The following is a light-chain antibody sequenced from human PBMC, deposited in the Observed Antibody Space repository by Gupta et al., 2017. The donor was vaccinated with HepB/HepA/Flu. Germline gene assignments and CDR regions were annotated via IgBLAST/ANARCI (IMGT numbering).Light chain of an antibody. J-gene: IGKJ4*01. Sequence: DIQMTQSPSSLSASVGDRVTLTCRASQNIRRYLNWYQQKPGKAPNLLIYGASKCQTGVPSRFSGGGDEKDFTLTSSSRQNEDFANYYVQQCDTLPTFGGGTNVVIK. CDR1: QNIRRY. CDR2: GAS. CDR3: QQCDTLPT. V-gene: IGKV1-39*01.